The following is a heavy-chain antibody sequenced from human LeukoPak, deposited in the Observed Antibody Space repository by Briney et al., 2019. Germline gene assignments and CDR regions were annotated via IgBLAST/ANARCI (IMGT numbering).Heavy chain of an antibody. Sequence: SETLSLTCTVSGGSISSSKYYWGWVRQPPGMGLEWIGSIYYTGNTYYNASLKSQVSISIDTSKNQFSLKLTSVTAADTAVYYCARQTGSGLFILPGGQGTLVTVSS. CDR2: IYYTGNT. CDR3: ARQTGSGLFILP. D-gene: IGHD3/OR15-3a*01. V-gene: IGHV4-39*01. J-gene: IGHJ4*02. CDR1: GGSISSSKYY.